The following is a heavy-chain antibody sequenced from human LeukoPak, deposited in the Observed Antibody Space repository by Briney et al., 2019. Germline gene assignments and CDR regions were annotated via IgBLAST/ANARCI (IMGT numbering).Heavy chain of an antibody. CDR3: ARVETADGGRFLEWLYNWFDP. CDR2: IYYSGST. CDR1: GGSISSYY. Sequence: PSETLSLTCTVSGGSISSYYWSWIRQPPGKGLEWIGYIYYSGSTNYNPSLKSRVTISVDTSKTQFSVKLSSVTAADTAVYYCARVETADGGRFLEWLYNWFDPWGQGTLVTVSS. D-gene: IGHD3-3*01. J-gene: IGHJ5*02. V-gene: IGHV4-59*01.